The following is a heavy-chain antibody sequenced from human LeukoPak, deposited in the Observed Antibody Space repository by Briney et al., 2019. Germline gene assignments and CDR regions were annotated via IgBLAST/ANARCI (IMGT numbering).Heavy chain of an antibody. CDR3: ARQQLEPSWFDP. CDR2: IIPIFGTA. CDR1: GGTFSSYA. J-gene: IGHJ5*02. D-gene: IGHD1-1*01. Sequence: SVKVSCKASGGTFSSYAISWVRQAPGQGLEWIGGIIPIFGTANYAQKFQGRVTITADESTSTAYMELSSLRSEDTAVYYCARQQLEPSWFDPWGQGTLVTVSS. V-gene: IGHV1-69*13.